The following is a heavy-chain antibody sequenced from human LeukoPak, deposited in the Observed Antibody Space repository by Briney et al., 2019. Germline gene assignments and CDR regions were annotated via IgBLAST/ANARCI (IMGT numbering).Heavy chain of an antibody. J-gene: IGHJ4*02. V-gene: IGHV4-34*01. CDR2: INHSGST. D-gene: IGHD3-16*01. CDR1: GGSFSGYY. CDR3: ASRSYDYVWGSHDY. Sequence: SETLSLTCAVYGGSFSGYYWSWIRQPPGRGLEWIGEINHSGSTNYNPSLKSRVTISVDTSKNQFSLKLSSVTAADTAVYYCASRSYDYVWGSHDYWGQGTLVTVSS.